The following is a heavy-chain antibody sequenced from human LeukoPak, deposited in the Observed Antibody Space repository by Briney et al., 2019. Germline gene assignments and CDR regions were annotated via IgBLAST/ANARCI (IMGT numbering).Heavy chain of an antibody. Sequence: PGGSLRLSCAASGFTFSSYAMSWVRQAPGKGLEWVSAISGSGGSTYYSDSVKGRFTISRDNSKNTLYLQMNSLRAEDTAVYYCAKEKGGSSWSRAVDYWGQGTLVTVSS. CDR2: ISGSGGST. J-gene: IGHJ4*02. V-gene: IGHV3-23*01. CDR1: GFTFSSYA. D-gene: IGHD6-13*01. CDR3: AKEKGGSSWSRAVDY.